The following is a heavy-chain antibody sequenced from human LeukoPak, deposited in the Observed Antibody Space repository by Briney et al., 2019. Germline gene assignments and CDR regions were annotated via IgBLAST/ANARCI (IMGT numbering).Heavy chain of an antibody. Sequence: GGSLRLSCAASGFIFSTYAMTWVRQAPGKGLEWVSAISGSGGSTYYADSVKGRFTISRDNSKNTLYLQMNSLRAEDTAVYYCAKSIAARPLYYYGMDVWGQGTTVTVSS. CDR3: AKSIAARPLYYYGMDV. J-gene: IGHJ6*02. V-gene: IGHV3-23*01. CDR1: GFIFSTYA. CDR2: ISGSGGST. D-gene: IGHD6-6*01.